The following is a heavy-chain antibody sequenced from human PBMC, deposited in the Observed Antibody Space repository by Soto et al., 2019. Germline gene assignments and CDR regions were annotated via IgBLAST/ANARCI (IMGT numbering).Heavy chain of an antibody. V-gene: IGHV3-23*01. CDR3: AKDMGSSGLYGMDV. Sequence: GGSLRLSCAASGLTFSSYAMSWVRQAPGKGLEWVSAISGSGGSTYYADSVKGRFTISRDNSKNTLYLQMNSLRAEDTVVYYCAKDMGSSGLYGMDVWGQGTTVTVSS. J-gene: IGHJ6*02. CDR1: GLTFSSYA. D-gene: IGHD6-19*01. CDR2: ISGSGGST.